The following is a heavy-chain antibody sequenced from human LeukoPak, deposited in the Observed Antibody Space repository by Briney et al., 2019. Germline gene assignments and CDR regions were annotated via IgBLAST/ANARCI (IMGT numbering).Heavy chain of an antibody. CDR2: XXSDGSHT. CDR1: GFTFSNYF. J-gene: IGHJ3*02. V-gene: IGHV3-30-3*01. Sequence: GGSLRLSCAASGFTFSNYFMHWVRQAPGKXXXXXXXXXSDGSHTFYVESVKGRFTISRDNSKNTLYLQMNSLGPEDTAVYFCARERQDTVIHSGAFDIWGQGTMVTVSS. D-gene: IGHD2-21*02. CDR3: ARERQDTVIHSGAFDI.